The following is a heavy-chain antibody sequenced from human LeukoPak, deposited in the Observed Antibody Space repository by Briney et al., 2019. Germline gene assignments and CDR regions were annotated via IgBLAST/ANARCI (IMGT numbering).Heavy chain of an antibody. CDR2: IYTSGST. V-gene: IGHV4-61*02. CDR1: GGSISSGSYY. Sequence: SETLSLTCTVSGGSISSGSYYWSWIRQPAGKGLEWIGRIYTSGSTNYNPSLKSRVTISVDTSKNQFSLKLSSVTAADTAVYYCARFPRYWGQGTLVTVSS. J-gene: IGHJ4*02. CDR3: ARFPRY.